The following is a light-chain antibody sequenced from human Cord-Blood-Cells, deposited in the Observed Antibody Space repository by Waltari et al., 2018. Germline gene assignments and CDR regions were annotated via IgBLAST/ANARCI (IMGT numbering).Light chain of an antibody. J-gene: IGLJ1*01. CDR3: CSYAGSSSSYV. Sequence: QSALTQPASVSGSPGQSITISCTGTSSDVGSYNLVSWYQQHPGKAPKLIIYEVSKRSWGVSNRFSGPKSGTPASLTISGLQAEDEADYYCCSYAGSSSSYVFGTGTKVTVL. CDR2: EVS. V-gene: IGLV2-23*02. CDR1: SSDVGSYNL.